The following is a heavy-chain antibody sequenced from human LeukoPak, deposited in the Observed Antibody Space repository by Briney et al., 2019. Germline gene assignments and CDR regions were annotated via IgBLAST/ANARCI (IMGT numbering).Heavy chain of an antibody. CDR3: AMTAAAGFDY. Sequence: SETLSLTCAVYGGSFSGYYWSWIRQPAGKGLEWIGRIYTSGSTNYNPSLKSRVTMSVDTSKNQFSLKLSSVTAADTAVYYCAMTAAAGFDYWGQGTLVIVSS. CDR2: IYTSGST. CDR1: GGSFSGYY. J-gene: IGHJ4*02. V-gene: IGHV4-59*10. D-gene: IGHD6-13*01.